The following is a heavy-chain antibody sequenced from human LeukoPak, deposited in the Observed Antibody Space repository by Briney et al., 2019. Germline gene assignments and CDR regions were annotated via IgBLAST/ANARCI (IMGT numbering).Heavy chain of an antibody. CDR3: ARRGMVRGVNKYYFDY. J-gene: IGHJ4*02. D-gene: IGHD3-10*01. CDR1: GGSFSGYY. V-gene: IGHV4-34*01. Sequence: SETLSLTCAVYGGSFSGYYWSWIHQPPGKGLEWIGEINHSGSTNYNPSLKSRVTISVDTSKNQFSLKLSSVTAADTAVYYCARRGMVRGVNKYYFDYWGQGTLVTVSS. CDR2: INHSGST.